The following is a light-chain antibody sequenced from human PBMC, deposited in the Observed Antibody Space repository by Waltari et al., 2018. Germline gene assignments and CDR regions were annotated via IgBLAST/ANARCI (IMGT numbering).Light chain of an antibody. CDR2: KDS. J-gene: IGLJ2*01. CDR3: QSADSSGTYVV. V-gene: IGLV3-25*03. Sequence: SYELTQPPSVSVSPGQTARITCSGDALPKQYAYWYRQKPGQAPVLVIYKDSERPSGIPERFSGSSSGTTVTLTISGVRAEDEADYYCQSADSSGTYVVFGGGTKLTVL. CDR1: ALPKQY.